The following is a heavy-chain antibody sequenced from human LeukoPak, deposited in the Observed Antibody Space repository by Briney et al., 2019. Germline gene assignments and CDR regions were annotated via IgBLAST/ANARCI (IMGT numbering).Heavy chain of an antibody. V-gene: IGHV1-18*01. D-gene: IGHD1-26*01. Sequence: ASVKVSCKASGYTFTSYGISWLRQAPGQGLEWMGWISAYNGNTNYAQKLQGRVTMTTDTSTSTAYMELRSLRSDDTAVYYCARDLLVGATRGNWFDPWGQGTLVTVSS. CDR3: ARDLLVGATRGNWFDP. CDR2: ISAYNGNT. CDR1: GYTFTSYG. J-gene: IGHJ5*02.